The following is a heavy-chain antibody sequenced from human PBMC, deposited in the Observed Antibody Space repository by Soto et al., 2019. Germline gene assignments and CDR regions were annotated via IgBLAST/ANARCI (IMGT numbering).Heavy chain of an antibody. V-gene: IGHV4-31*02. J-gene: IGHJ3*02. CDR3: ARAYDYDETKNDGFDI. D-gene: IGHD3-16*01. CDR2: IYDNGDT. Sequence: WTWIRQHPGRGLEWIGYIYDNGDTYYNPSLKSRVTISADTSKNQFSLRLSSVTAADSAVYYCARAYDYDETKNDGFDIWGQGTLVTVSS.